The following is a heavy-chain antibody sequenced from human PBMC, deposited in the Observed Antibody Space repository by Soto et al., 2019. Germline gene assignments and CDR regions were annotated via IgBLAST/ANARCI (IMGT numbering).Heavy chain of an antibody. CDR3: TREVQPVIRREYDY. J-gene: IGHJ4*02. Sequence: GGSIRVSCGAAEFTFAGYAMSWVRQNPGKGLEWVSAISGSGGSAYYADSAKGRFAISRDNARNSLYLQMNSLGAEDTAVYYCTREVQPVIRREYDYWGQGALVTVSS. CDR2: ISGSGGSA. CDR1: EFTFAGYA. V-gene: IGHV3-23*01.